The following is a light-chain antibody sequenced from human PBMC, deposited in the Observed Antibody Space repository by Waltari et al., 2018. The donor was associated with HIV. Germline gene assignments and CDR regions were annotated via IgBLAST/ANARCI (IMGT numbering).Light chain of an antibody. CDR2: WAS. J-gene: IGKJ3*01. CDR1: QSLLYNSNNKTY. Sequence: DIVMTQSPDSLAVSLGERATINCKSSQSLLYNSNNKTYLAWYQQKPGQPPKLLIYWASTRESGVPDRFRGSGSGTEFTLTISSLQAEDVAVYFCQQYFLDPTFSPGTKVDI. CDR3: QQYFLDPT. V-gene: IGKV4-1*01.